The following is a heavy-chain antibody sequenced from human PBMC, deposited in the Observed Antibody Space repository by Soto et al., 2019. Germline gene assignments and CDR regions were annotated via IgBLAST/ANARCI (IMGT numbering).Heavy chain of an antibody. D-gene: IGHD3-3*02. CDR2: ISGSGGST. Sequence: GGSLRLSCAAAGFTFSSYGMSWVRQAPRKGLEWVSAISGSGGSTYYADSVKGRFTISRDNSKNTLYLQMNSLRAEDTAVYYCAKVPSLADYYYYMDVWGKGTTVTVSS. V-gene: IGHV3-23*01. J-gene: IGHJ6*03. CDR1: GFTFSSYG. CDR3: AKVPSLADYYYYMDV.